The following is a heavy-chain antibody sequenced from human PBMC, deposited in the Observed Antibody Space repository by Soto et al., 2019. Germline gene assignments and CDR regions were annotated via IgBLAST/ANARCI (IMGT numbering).Heavy chain of an antibody. J-gene: IGHJ4*02. CDR1: GFTFSSYA. D-gene: IGHD3-10*01. Sequence: EVQLLESGGGLVQPGGSLRLSFAASGFTFSSYAMSWVRQAPGKWLEWVSALSGSGGSTYYADSVKGRFTISRDNSKNTLYLQMNSLRAEDTAVNYCAKGVGFGEFDYWGQGTLVTVSS. V-gene: IGHV3-23*01. CDR2: LSGSGGST. CDR3: AKGVGFGEFDY.